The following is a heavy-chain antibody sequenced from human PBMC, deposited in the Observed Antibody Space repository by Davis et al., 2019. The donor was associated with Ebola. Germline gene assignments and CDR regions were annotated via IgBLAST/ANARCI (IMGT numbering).Heavy chain of an antibody. CDR3: ARDPPYDQGYDY. CDR2: TYYRSKWFV. V-gene: IGHV6-1*01. D-gene: IGHD3-22*01. Sequence: MPSETLSLTCGISGDSVSSNGAAWSWIRQSPSRGLEWLGRTYYRSKWFVDYAVSVKSRITINPDTSKNQFSLHLSSVTPEDTAVYYCARDPPYDQGYDYWGQGTQVTVSS. CDR1: GDSVSSNGAA. J-gene: IGHJ4*02.